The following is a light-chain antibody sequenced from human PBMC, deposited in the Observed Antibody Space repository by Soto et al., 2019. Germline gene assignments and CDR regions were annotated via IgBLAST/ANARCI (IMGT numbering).Light chain of an antibody. V-gene: IGKV1-5*01. Sequence: DIQMTQSPSTLSASVGDRVTIXXRASQSISSWLAWYQQKPGKAPKIXIFDASSLESGVPSRFSGSGSGTEFTLTISRLEPEDFAVYYCQLYGSSSPTFGPGTKVDIK. CDR1: QSISSW. CDR2: DAS. J-gene: IGKJ3*01. CDR3: QLYGSSSPT.